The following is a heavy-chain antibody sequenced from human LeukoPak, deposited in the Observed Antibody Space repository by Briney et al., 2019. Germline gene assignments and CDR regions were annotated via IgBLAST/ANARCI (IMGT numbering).Heavy chain of an antibody. CDR1: GYTLTELS. CDR3: AADYYDSSGYYLNYYYGMDV. Sequence: ASVKVSCKVSGYTLTELSMHWVRQPPGKGLEWMGGFDPEDGETIYAQKFQGRVTMTEDTSTDTAYMELSSLRSEDTAVYYCAADYYDSSGYYLNYYYGMDVWGQGTTVTVSS. CDR2: FDPEDGET. D-gene: IGHD3-22*01. V-gene: IGHV1-24*01. J-gene: IGHJ6*02.